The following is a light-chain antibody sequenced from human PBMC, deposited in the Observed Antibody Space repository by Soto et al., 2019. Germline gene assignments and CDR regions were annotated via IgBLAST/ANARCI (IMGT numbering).Light chain of an antibody. Sequence: QSVLTQPPSASATPGQRVTISCSGSSSNVARRSVYWYQHLPGTAPKLLMYSSDLRPSGVPDRFSGSKSGTTASLAISGVQSEDEGEYYCSTWDDSLNAWVFGGGTKLTVL. CDR3: STWDDSLNAWV. V-gene: IGLV1-44*01. J-gene: IGLJ3*02. CDR1: SSNVARRS. CDR2: SSD.